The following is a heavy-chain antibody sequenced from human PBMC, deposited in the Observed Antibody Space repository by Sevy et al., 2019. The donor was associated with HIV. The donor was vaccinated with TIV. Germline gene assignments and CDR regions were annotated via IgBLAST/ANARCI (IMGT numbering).Heavy chain of an antibody. CDR2: ISGSGGST. CDR1: GFTFSSYA. J-gene: IGHJ6*02. D-gene: IGHD4-17*01. Sequence: GGSLRLSCAASGFTFSSYAMSWVRQAPGKGLEWVSAISGSGGSTYYADSVKGRFTISRDNSKNTLYLQMNSLRAEDTAVYYCAKDVMTTVTYYYCYYGMDVWGQGTTVTVSS. V-gene: IGHV3-23*01. CDR3: AKDVMTTVTYYYCYYGMDV.